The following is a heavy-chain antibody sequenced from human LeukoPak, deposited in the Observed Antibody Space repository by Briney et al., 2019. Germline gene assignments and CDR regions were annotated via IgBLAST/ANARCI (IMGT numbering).Heavy chain of an antibody. D-gene: IGHD2/OR15-2a*01. Sequence: ATVNVSCKVSGWSHTELSLLWVRQAPGKGLEWMGGFDPENGETKYAQNFQGIATMTEDTSTDTAYMEMSSLTSEDTAVYYCAILSQVGLFDYWGQGTLVTPSS. CDR3: AILSQVGLFDY. V-gene: IGHV1-24*01. J-gene: IGHJ4*02. CDR2: FDPENGET. CDR1: GWSHTELS.